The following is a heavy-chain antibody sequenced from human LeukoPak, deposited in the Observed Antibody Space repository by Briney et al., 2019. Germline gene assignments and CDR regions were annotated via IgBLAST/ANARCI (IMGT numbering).Heavy chain of an antibody. J-gene: IGHJ3*01. D-gene: IGHD3-22*01. Sequence: GGSLRLSCAASRFTFSRYGMHWVRQAPGKGLEWVAFIRYDGSNKYYADSVKGRFTISRDNSKNTVSLQMNSLRTDGTAVYYCAKDGTGLTTRIHGFDVWGRGTLVTVTA. CDR2: IRYDGSNK. CDR1: RFTFSRYG. CDR3: AKDGTGLTTRIHGFDV. V-gene: IGHV3-30*02.